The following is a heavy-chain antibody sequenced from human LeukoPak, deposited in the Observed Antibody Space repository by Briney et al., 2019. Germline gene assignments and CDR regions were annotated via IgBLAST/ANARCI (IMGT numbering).Heavy chain of an antibody. J-gene: IGHJ4*02. CDR3: ARDRGSGLVVVGLDY. D-gene: IGHD2-15*01. CDR2: INPSGGST. V-gene: IGHV1-46*01. CDR1: GYTFTSYY. Sequence: GASVKVSCKASGYTFTSYYMHWVRQAPGHGLEWMGIINPSGGSTSYAQKFQGRVTMTRDTSTSTVYMELSSLRSEDTAVYYCARDRGSGLVVVGLDYWGQGTLVTVSS.